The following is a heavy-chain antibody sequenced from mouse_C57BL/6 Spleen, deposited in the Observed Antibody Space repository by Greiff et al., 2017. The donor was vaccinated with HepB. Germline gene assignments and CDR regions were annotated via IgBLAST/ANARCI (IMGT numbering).Heavy chain of an antibody. D-gene: IGHD2-5*01. V-gene: IGHV3-6*01. Sequence: EVQLQQSGPGLVKPSQSLSLTCSVTGYSITSGYYWNWIRQFPGNKLEWMGYISYDGSNNYNPSLKNRISITRDTSKNQFFLKLNSVTTEDTATYYCARENYSNYGGFDYWGQGTTLTVSS. J-gene: IGHJ2*01. CDR2: ISYDGSN. CDR3: ARENYSNYGGFDY. CDR1: GYSITSGYY.